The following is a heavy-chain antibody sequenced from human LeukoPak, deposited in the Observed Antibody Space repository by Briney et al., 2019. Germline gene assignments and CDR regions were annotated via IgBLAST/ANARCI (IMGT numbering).Heavy chain of an antibody. CDR1: GFIFTSYG. CDR3: TRAGDALDF. Sequence: GASVKVSCKASGFIFTSYGISWVRQAPGQGLEWMGWISAYNGNTEYEQRFQGRVTVTTDTSTNTAYMDLRSLGSDDTAVYYCTRAGDALDFWGQGTMVTVSS. CDR2: ISAYNGNT. V-gene: IGHV1-18*01. J-gene: IGHJ3*01.